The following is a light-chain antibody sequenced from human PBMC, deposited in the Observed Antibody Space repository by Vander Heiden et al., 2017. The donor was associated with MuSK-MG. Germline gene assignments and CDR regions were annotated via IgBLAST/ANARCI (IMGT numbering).Light chain of an antibody. J-gene: IGKJ4*01. CDR3: QQDGSSPLT. CDR1: LIISNNY. Sequence: IVLTQSPGTLSLSPGERATLSCRASLIISNNYLAWYQQKPGQAPRLLIYGASGRATGITDRFSGSGSGTDFTLTISRLEPEDLAVYYCQQDGSSPLTFGGGTKLDIK. V-gene: IGKV3-20*01. CDR2: GAS.